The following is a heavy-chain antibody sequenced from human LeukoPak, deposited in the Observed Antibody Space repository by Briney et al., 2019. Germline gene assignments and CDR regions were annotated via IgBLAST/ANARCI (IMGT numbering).Heavy chain of an antibody. CDR1: GGSISSYY. CDR3: ARWATAFDY. V-gene: IGHV4-59*01. J-gene: IGHJ4*02. D-gene: IGHD1-26*01. Sequence: SETLSLTCTVSGGSISSYYWSWIRQPPGKGLEWIGYIYYSGSTNYNPSLKSRVTISVDTSKNQFSLKLSSVTAADTAVYYCARWATAFDYWGQGTLVTVSS. CDR2: IYYSGST.